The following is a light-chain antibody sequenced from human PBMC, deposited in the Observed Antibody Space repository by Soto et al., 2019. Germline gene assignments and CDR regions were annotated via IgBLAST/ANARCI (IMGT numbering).Light chain of an antibody. CDR3: QQYGSSGT. CDR2: GAS. V-gene: IGKV3-20*01. Sequence: VMMQSPATLAESPGHRATISFRSSQSVSNNYLAWYQQKPGQAPRLLIYGASNRATGIPDRFSGSGSGTDFTLTISRLEPEDFAVYYCQQYGSSGTFGQGTKVDI. CDR1: QSVSNNY. J-gene: IGKJ1*01.